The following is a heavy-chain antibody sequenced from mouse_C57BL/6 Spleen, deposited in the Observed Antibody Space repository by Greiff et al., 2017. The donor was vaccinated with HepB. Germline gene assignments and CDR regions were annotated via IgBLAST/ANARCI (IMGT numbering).Heavy chain of an antibody. V-gene: IGHV1-76*01. D-gene: IGHD1-1*01. Sequence: QVQLQQSGAELVRPGASVKLSCKASGYTFTDYYINWVKQRPGQGLEWIARIYPGSGNTYYNEKFKGKATLTAEKSSSTAYMQLSSLTSEDSAVYFCARAGTYYAMDYWGQGTSVTVSS. CDR2: IYPGSGNT. CDR1: GYTFTDYY. CDR3: ARAGTYYAMDY. J-gene: IGHJ4*01.